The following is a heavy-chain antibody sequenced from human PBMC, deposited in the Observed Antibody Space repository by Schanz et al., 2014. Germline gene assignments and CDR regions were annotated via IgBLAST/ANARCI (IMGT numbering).Heavy chain of an antibody. D-gene: IGHD5-18*01. CDR3: GRAGTGMAGWYFEL. CDR2: MNESHSTI. V-gene: IGHV3-23*04. J-gene: IGHJ2*01. CDR1: GFSFSSYA. Sequence: VQLVDSGGGLVKPGGSLRLSCTASGFSFSSYAMGWVRQARGKGLEWVSAMNESHSTIYYADSVRGRFTISRDNAENTLFLQMSSLRVDDMAVYYCGRAGTGMAGWYFELWGHGTLVTVSS.